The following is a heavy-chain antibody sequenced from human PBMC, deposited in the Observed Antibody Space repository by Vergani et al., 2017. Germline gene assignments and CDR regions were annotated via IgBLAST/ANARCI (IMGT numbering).Heavy chain of an antibody. Sequence: EVQLVESGGGLVKPGGSLRLSCAASGFTFSSYSMNWVRQAPGKGLEWVSSISSSSSDIYYADSVKGRFTISRDNAKNSLYLQMNSLIAEDTAVYYCAXARPEYCSGGSCTSPPWDWGQGTLVTVSS. J-gene: IGHJ4*02. CDR2: ISSSSSDI. V-gene: IGHV3-21*01. D-gene: IGHD2-15*01. CDR3: AXARPEYCSGGSCTSPPWD. CDR1: GFTFSSYS.